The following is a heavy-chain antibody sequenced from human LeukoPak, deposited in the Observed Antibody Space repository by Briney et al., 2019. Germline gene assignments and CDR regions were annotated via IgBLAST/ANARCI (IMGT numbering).Heavy chain of an antibody. CDR1: GFTFSNAW. V-gene: IGHV3-15*01. CDR3: TAGYSGYDFGY. D-gene: IGHD5-12*01. CDR2: IKGKTDGGTT. J-gene: IGHJ4*02. Sequence: GGSLRLSCAASGFTFSNAWMSWVRQAPGKGLEWVGRIKGKTDGGTTDYAAPVKGRFTISRDDSKNTLYLQMNSLKTEDTAVYYCTAGYSGYDFGYWGQGTLVTVSS.